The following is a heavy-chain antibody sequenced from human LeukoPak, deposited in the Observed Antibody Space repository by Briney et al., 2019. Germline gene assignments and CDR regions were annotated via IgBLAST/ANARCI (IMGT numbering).Heavy chain of an antibody. D-gene: IGHD4-17*01. Sequence: GSLRLSCAASGFTFSSYAMSWVRQAPGKGLEWIGEINHSGSTNYNPSLKSRVTISVDTSKNQFSLKLSSVTAADTAVYYCARGDGDYEDYWGQGTLVTVSS. CDR2: INHSGST. CDR1: GFTFSSYA. V-gene: IGHV4-34*01. J-gene: IGHJ4*02. CDR3: ARGDGDYEDY.